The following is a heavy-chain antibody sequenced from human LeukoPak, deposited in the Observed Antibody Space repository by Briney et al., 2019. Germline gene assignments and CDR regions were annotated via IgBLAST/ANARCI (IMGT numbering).Heavy chain of an antibody. CDR2: IYTSGST. CDR1: DGSISSYY. J-gene: IGHJ4*02. D-gene: IGHD3-3*01. Sequence: SETLSLTCTVSDGSISSYYWSWIRQSPGKGLEWIGYIYTSGSTNYNPSLKSRVTISVDTSKNQFSLKLSSVTAADTAVYYCARLPWSGYPYFDYWGQGTLVTVSS. CDR3: ARLPWSGYPYFDY. V-gene: IGHV4-4*09.